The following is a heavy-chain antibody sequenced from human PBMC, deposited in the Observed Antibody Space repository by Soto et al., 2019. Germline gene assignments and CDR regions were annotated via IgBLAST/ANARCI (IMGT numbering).Heavy chain of an antibody. D-gene: IGHD6-13*01. J-gene: IGHJ4*02. V-gene: IGHV1-69*12. CDR3: ARGGSSSDY. CDR1: GGTFSTYA. CDR2: IIPSTGST. Sequence: QVQLVQSGAEVKKPGSSVKVSCKAFGGTFSTYAVSWVRQAPGQGLEWVGGIIPSTGSTNHAQKFQGRVTITADESTRTGYMELTSLRSDDTAVDYCARGGSSSDYWGQGTLVTVSS.